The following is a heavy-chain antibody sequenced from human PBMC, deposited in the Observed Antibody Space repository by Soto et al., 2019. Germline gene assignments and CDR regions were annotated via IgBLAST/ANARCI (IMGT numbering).Heavy chain of an antibody. D-gene: IGHD6-19*01. J-gene: IGHJ4*02. CDR2: IYYSGST. Sequence: SETLSLTCTVSGGSISSGGYYWSWIRQHPGKGLEWIGYIYYSGSTYYNPSLKSRVTISVDTSKNQFSLKLSSVTAEDTAVYYCARGLVDTFDYWGQGTLVTVSS. V-gene: IGHV4-31*03. CDR1: GGSISSGGYY. CDR3: ARGLVDTFDY.